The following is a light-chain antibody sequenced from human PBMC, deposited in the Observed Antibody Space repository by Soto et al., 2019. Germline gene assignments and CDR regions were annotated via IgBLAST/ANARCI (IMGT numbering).Light chain of an antibody. V-gene: IGKV1-33*01. J-gene: IGKJ5*01. CDR2: DAS. Sequence: DIQMTQSPSSLSASVGDRVTMTCRASQSISSYLNWYQQKPGKAPKLLIYDASNLETGVPSRFSGSGSGTDFTFTISSLQPEDIATYYCQQYSHLITFGQGTRLEI. CDR1: QSISSY. CDR3: QQYSHLIT.